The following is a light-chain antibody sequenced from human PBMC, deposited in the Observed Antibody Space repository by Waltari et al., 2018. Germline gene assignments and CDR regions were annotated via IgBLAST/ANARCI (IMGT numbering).Light chain of an antibody. J-gene: IGLJ3*02. CDR1: STDVGRYNY. CDR2: DVT. Sequence: QSALTQPASVSGSPGQSITISCTGTSTDVGRYNYVSWYQHYPDKAPKLMIYDVTNRPSGVSNRFSGSKSGNTASLTISGLQPEDEAEYYCASYIPGSTLVFGGGTKLAVL. V-gene: IGLV2-14*03. CDR3: ASYIPGSTLV.